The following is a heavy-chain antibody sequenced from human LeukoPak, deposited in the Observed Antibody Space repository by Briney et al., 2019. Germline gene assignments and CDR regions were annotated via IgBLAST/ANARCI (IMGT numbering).Heavy chain of an antibody. Sequence: ASVKVSCKASGYTFTSYDINWVRQATGQGLEWMGWMNPNSGNTGYAQKFQGRVTMTGNTSISTAYMELSSLRSEDTAVYYCARARMVRGVIITYYYGMDVWGQGTTVTVSS. CDR3: ARARMVRGVIITYYYGMDV. CDR1: GYTFTSYD. CDR2: MNPNSGNT. V-gene: IGHV1-8*01. D-gene: IGHD3-10*01. J-gene: IGHJ6*02.